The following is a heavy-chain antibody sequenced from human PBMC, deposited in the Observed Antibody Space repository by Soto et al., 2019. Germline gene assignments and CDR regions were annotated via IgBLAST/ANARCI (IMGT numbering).Heavy chain of an antibody. D-gene: IGHD5-18*01. CDR1: GYTFTTYS. J-gene: IGHJ5*02. CDR2: INPANGNT. CDR3: ARDGGLTDTADPVVWFDP. V-gene: IGHV1-3*01. Sequence: HLVQSGAEMKKPGASVKLSCKASGYTFTTYSIHWLRQSPGQRPEWLGWINPANGNTKYSQTIQGRITITSDNSATTVYMEVTALRSEETAVYYCARDGGLTDTADPVVWFDPWGQGTLVTVSA.